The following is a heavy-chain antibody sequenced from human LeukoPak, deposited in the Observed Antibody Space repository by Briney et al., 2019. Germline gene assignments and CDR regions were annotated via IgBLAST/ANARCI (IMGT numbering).Heavy chain of an antibody. CDR3: ARDPRAFRYDYGDYALWYYYGMDV. CDR2: IIPIFGTA. Sequence: SVKVSCKASGGTFSSYAISWVRQAPGQGLEWMGGIIPIFGTANYAQKFQGRVTITADESTSTAYMELSSLRSEDTAVYYCARDPRAFRYDYGDYALWYYYGMDVWGQGTTVTVSS. J-gene: IGHJ6*02. D-gene: IGHD4-17*01. V-gene: IGHV1-69*13. CDR1: GGTFSSYA.